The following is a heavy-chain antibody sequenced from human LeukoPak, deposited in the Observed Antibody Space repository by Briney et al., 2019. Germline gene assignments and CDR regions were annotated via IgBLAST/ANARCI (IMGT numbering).Heavy chain of an antibody. Sequence: RVSCKASGYTFTGCYMHWVRQAPGKGLEWVASIRHDGSNKYYADSVKGRFTISRDNSKNTLYVQMNSLRAEDTAVYYCAKDRSDYYYDTTGPLNYWGQGTLVTVSS. D-gene: IGHD3-22*01. CDR1: GYTFTGCY. CDR2: IRHDGSNK. CDR3: AKDRSDYYYDTTGPLNY. J-gene: IGHJ4*02. V-gene: IGHV3-30*02.